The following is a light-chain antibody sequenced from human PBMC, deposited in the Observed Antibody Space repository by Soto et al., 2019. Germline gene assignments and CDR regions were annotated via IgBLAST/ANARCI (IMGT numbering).Light chain of an antibody. Sequence: QSVLTQPPSASGTPGKGVTISCSGSGSNIASNSVNWYQQLPGTAPKLLMYNNNQRPSGVPDRFSGSKSGTSASLAISGLQSEDEADYYCATWDDSLNGVVFGGGTKLTVL. CDR3: ATWDDSLNGVV. CDR1: GSNIASNS. V-gene: IGLV1-44*01. J-gene: IGLJ3*02. CDR2: NNN.